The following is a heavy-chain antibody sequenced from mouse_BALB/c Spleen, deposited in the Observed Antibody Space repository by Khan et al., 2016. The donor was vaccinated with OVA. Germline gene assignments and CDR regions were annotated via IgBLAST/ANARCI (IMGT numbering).Heavy chain of an antibody. D-gene: IGHD2-10*01. CDR1: GYTFTNYG. CDR2: INTYTGEP. V-gene: IGHV9-3-1*01. Sequence: QIQLVQSGPELKKPGETVKISCKASGYTFTNYGMNWVKQTPGQGLKWMGWINTYTGEPTYVDDFMGRFALSLETSASTAYLQINNLKNEDTATYFCARPPYFSYVMVYWGQGTSVTVSS. CDR3: ARPPYFSYVMVY. J-gene: IGHJ4*01.